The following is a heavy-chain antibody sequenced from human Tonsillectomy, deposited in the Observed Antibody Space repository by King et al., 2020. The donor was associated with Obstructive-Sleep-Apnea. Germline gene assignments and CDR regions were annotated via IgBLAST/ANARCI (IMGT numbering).Heavy chain of an antibody. V-gene: IGHV5-51*01. CDR3: ARQSDRHDGFDI. CDR2: IYTDDSVT. Sequence: VQLVQSGVEEQKPGESLTISCKGSGYTFTNYWIGWVRQMPGKALERVGMIYTDDSVTRYSPSFRGQVALSADKFNSTASLHWSSLKASDTARYYCARQSDRHDGFDIWGQGTMVTVSS. J-gene: IGHJ3*02. CDR1: GYTFTNYW.